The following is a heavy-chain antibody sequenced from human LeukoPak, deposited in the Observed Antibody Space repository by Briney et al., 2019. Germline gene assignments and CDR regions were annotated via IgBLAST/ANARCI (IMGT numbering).Heavy chain of an antibody. CDR3: ARQHDYGDYSFGY. J-gene: IGHJ4*02. Sequence: ASVKVSCKASGYTFTGYYMHWVRQAPGQGLEWMGGINPNSGGTNDAQKFQGRVTMTRDTSISTAYMELSRLRSDDTAMYYCARQHDYGDYSFGYWGQGTLVTVSS. CDR1: GYTFTGYY. V-gene: IGHV1-2*02. CDR2: INPNSGGT. D-gene: IGHD4-17*01.